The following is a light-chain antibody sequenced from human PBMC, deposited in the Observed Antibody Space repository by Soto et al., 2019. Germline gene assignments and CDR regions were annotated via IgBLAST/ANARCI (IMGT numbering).Light chain of an antibody. V-gene: IGLV2-23*01. Sequence: QSALTQPASVSGSPGQSITISCTGTSSDVGSYNLVSWYQQHPVKVPKFMIYEGSKRPSGVSNRFSASKSGNTASLTISGLQAEDEAEYYCCSFVHRNNLVFGGGTQLTVL. CDR1: SSDVGSYNL. CDR3: CSFVHRNNLV. CDR2: EGS. J-gene: IGLJ7*01.